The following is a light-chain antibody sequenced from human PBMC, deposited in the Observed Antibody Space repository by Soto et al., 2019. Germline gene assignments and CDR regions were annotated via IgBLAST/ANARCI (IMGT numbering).Light chain of an antibody. V-gene: IGKV3-15*01. J-gene: IGKJ1*01. Sequence: ELVMTQAPATLSVSPGERATLSCRASQSINNNLAWYQQKPGLAPRLLIHGASTRATGIPARISASGSGTEFTLTISSLQSEDFAVYYCQQYNNWPWTFGRGTKVDIK. CDR1: QSINNN. CDR2: GAS. CDR3: QQYNNWPWT.